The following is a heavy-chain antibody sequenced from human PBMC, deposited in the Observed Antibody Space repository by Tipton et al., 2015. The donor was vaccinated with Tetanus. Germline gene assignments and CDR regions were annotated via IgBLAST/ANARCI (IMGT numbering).Heavy chain of an antibody. CDR3: ARGPFGDLDY. D-gene: IGHD3-3*01. CDR2: IYYSGST. CDR1: GGSISSYY. V-gene: IGHV4-59*08. Sequence: TLSLTCTVSGGSISSYYWSWIRQPPGKGLEWIGYIYYSGSTNYNPSLKSRVTISVDTSKNQFSLKLSSVTAADTAVYYCARGPFGDLDYWGQGTLVTVSS. J-gene: IGHJ4*02.